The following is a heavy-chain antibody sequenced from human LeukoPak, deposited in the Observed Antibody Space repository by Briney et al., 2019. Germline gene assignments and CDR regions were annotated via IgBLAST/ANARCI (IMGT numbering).Heavy chain of an antibody. V-gene: IGHV4-59*01. CDR3: ARDGVIAAAANRWFDP. CDR1: GGSISSYY. Sequence: SETLSRTCTVSGGSISSYYWSWIRQPPGKGLEWIGYIYYSGSTNYNPSLKSRVTISVDTSKNQFSLKLSSVTAADTAVYYCARDGVIAAAANRWFDPWGQGTLVTVSS. CDR2: IYYSGST. J-gene: IGHJ5*02. D-gene: IGHD6-13*01.